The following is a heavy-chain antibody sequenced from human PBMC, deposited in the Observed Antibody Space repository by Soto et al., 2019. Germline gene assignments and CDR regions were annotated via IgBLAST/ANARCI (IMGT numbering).Heavy chain of an antibody. J-gene: IGHJ6*02. Sequence: PGGSLRLSCAVSGFTFTDYGMYWVRQAPGKGLEWVAVISYDGTNEYYVDSVKGRFNISRDNSKNTLSLHMSSLTAEDTAVYYCAKVLVPGARDSYYFGLDVWGQGTTVTVSS. D-gene: IGHD2-2*01. CDR3: AKVLVPGARDSYYFGLDV. CDR1: GFTFTDYG. V-gene: IGHV3-30*18. CDR2: ISYDGTNE.